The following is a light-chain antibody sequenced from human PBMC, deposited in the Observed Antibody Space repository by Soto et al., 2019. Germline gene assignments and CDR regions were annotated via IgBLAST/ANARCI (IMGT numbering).Light chain of an antibody. CDR1: QSVGSD. CDR2: DAS. J-gene: IGKJ3*01. CDR3: QQYGSSAFT. Sequence: EIVLTQSPATLSVSPGERVTLSCRASQSVGSDLAWYQQKPGQVPRLLIYDASTRATGIPDRFSGSGSGTDFTLTISRLEPEDFAVYYCQQYGSSAFTFGPGTKVDIK. V-gene: IGKV3-20*01.